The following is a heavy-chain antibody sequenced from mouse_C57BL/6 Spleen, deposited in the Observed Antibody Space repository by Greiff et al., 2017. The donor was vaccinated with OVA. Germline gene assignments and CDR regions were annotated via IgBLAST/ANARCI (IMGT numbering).Heavy chain of an antibody. CDR1: GYTFTSYT. D-gene: IGHD2-10*01. V-gene: IGHV1-4*01. CDR3: ARSYYGNYDDDYFDY. CDR2: INPSSGYT. J-gene: IGHJ2*01. Sequence: QVQLQQSGAELARPGASVKMSCTASGYTFTSYTMHWVKQRPGQGLEWIGYINPSSGYTKYNQKFKDKATLPADKSSSTAYMQQSSLTSEDSAVYYGARSYYGNYDDDYFDYWGQGTTLTVSS.